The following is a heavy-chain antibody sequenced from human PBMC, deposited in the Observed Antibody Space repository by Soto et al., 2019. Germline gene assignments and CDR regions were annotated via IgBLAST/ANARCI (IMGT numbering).Heavy chain of an antibody. D-gene: IGHD2-2*01. V-gene: IGHV1-2*02. CDR3: ARSADCGSTGYPSGMDA. J-gene: IGHJ6*02. Sequence: RASVKVSCKASGYTFTGYYMHWVRQAPGQGLEWMGWINPNSGGTNYAQKFQGRVTMTRDTSISTAYMELSRLRSDDTAVYYCARSADCGSTGYPSGMDARGDGTTVT. CDR1: GYTFTGYY. CDR2: INPNSGGT.